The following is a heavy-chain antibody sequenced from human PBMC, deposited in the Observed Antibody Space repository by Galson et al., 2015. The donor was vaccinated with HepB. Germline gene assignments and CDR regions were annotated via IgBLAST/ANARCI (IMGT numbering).Heavy chain of an antibody. CDR1: GFTFSNYG. D-gene: IGHD2-15*01. CDR3: ARVRVVNYYYYYTMDV. J-gene: IGHJ6*02. Sequence: SLRLSCAASGFTFSNYGMHWVRQAPGKGLEWVAFIRYDGSNKYYADSVKGRLTISRDNSKNTLYLQMNSLRAEDTAVYYCARVRVVNYYYYYTMDVWGQGTTVTVSS. CDR2: IRYDGSNK. V-gene: IGHV3-30*02.